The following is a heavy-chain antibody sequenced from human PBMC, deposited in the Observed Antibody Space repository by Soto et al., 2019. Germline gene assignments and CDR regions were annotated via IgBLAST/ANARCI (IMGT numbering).Heavy chain of an antibody. CDR2: MNPNSGNT. CDR1: GYTFTSYD. Sequence: ASVKVSCTASGYTFTSYDINWVRQATGQGLEWMGWMNPNSGNTGYAQKFQGRVTMTRNTSISTAYMELSSLRSEDTAVYYRARGKFPRRGNWFDPWGQGTLVTVSS. V-gene: IGHV1-8*01. J-gene: IGHJ5*02. D-gene: IGHD2-21*01. CDR3: ARGKFPRRGNWFDP.